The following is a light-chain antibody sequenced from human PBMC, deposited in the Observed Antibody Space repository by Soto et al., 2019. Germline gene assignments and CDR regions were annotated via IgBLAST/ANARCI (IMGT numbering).Light chain of an antibody. J-gene: IGLJ2*01. V-gene: IGLV1-40*01. CDR2: GNI. CDR1: SSNIGAGYD. CDR3: QSYGLSDYVV. Sequence: QSVLTQPPSVSGAPGQRVTNSCTGSSSNIGAGYDVHWYQLLPGTAPKLLIYGNINRPSGVPDRFSGSRSGTSAYLAITGLQAEDEADYYCQSYGLSDYVVFGGGTKLTVL.